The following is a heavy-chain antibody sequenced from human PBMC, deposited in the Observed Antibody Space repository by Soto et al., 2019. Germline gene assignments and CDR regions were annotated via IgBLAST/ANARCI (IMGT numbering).Heavy chain of an antibody. CDR1: GGSFSGYY. Sequence: QVQLQQWGAGLLKPSETLSLTCAVYGGSFSGYYWSWIRQPPGKGLEWIGEINHSGSTNYNPSLKSRVTISVDTSKNQFSLKLSSVTAADTAVYYCARRGITMVRGVWPQRRYYFDYWGQGTLVTVSS. V-gene: IGHV4-34*01. J-gene: IGHJ4*02. D-gene: IGHD3-10*01. CDR3: ARRGITMVRGVWPQRRYYFDY. CDR2: INHSGST.